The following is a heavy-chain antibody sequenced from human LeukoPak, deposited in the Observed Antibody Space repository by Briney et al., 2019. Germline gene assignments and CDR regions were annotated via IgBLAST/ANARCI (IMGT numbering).Heavy chain of an antibody. J-gene: IGHJ4*02. CDR3: ARPAGLTGYLDY. CDR1: GFTFSSYE. CDR2: ISSSGSTI. V-gene: IGHV3-48*03. Sequence: GGSLRLSCAASGFTFSSYEMNWVRQAPGKGLEWVSYISSSGSTIYYADSVKGRFTISRDNAKNSLYLQMNSLRAEDTAVYYCARPAGLTGYLDYWGQGTLVTVSS. D-gene: IGHD3-9*01.